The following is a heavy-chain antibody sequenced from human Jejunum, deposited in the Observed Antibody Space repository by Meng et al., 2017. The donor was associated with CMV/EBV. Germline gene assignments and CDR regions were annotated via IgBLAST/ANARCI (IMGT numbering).Heavy chain of an antibody. CDR1: GYTFTNYG. Sequence: SGYTFTNYGITWVRQAPGQGLEWMGWISAYNGNTSYARKLQGRVTMTTDTSTSTAYMELRSLRSDDTAVYYCASGVGYGRDAFDIWGQGTMVTVSS. V-gene: IGHV1-18*01. CDR2: ISAYNGNT. CDR3: ASGVGYGRDAFDI. D-gene: IGHD2-15*01. J-gene: IGHJ3*02.